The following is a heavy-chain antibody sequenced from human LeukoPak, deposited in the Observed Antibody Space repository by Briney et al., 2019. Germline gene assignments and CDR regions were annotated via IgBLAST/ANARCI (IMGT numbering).Heavy chain of an antibody. CDR1: GGSFSGYY. J-gene: IGHJ5*02. D-gene: IGHD6-13*01. V-gene: IGHV4-34*01. CDR3: ARQGEQLYPNWFAP. Sequence: SATLSLTCAVSGGSFSGYYWTWSRQPPGKGLDWMGVMNHSGSTNYNPSLRSRVSISLEKSENKFSVELMSVTGADPAMYYCARQGEQLYPNWFAPWGQGTLVIVSS. CDR2: MNHSGST.